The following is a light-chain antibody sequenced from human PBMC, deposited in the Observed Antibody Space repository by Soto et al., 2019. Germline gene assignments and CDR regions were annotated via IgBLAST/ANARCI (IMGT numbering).Light chain of an antibody. Sequence: QSVLTQPPSASGTPGQTVIVSCSGSTSDIGTNAVNWFQHLPGTAPKLLIYTNNQRPSGVPDRFSGSKSGTSASLAISGLQSEEEADYYCATWHDSVYGFGPGTKLTVL. V-gene: IGLV1-44*01. CDR1: TSDIGTNA. J-gene: IGLJ1*01. CDR3: ATWHDSVYG. CDR2: TNN.